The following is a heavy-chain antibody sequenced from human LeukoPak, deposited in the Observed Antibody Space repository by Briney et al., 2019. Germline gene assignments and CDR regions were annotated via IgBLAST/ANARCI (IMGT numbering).Heavy chain of an antibody. Sequence: SETLSLTCAVYGGSFSGYYWSWIRQPPGKGLEWIGEINHSGSTNYNPSLKSRVTISVDTSKNQFSLKLSSVTAADTAVYYCASFFYGSGSYYWGQGTLVTVSS. CDR1: GGSFSGYY. CDR3: ASFFYGSGSYY. D-gene: IGHD3-10*01. CDR2: INHSGST. J-gene: IGHJ4*02. V-gene: IGHV4-34*01.